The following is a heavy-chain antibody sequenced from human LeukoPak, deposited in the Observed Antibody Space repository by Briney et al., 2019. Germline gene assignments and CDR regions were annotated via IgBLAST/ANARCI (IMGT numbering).Heavy chain of an antibody. CDR3: ARHGGSSGYRCSGGSCYRHDAFDI. D-gene: IGHD2-15*01. CDR2: IYYSGST. CDR1: GGSISSYY. Sequence: PSETLSLTCTVSGGSISSYYWSWIRQPPGKGLEWIGYIYYSGSTNYNPSLKSRVTISVDTSKNQFSLKLSSVTAADTAVYYCARHGGSSGYRCSGGSCYRHDAFDIWGQGTMVTVSS. J-gene: IGHJ3*02. V-gene: IGHV4-59*08.